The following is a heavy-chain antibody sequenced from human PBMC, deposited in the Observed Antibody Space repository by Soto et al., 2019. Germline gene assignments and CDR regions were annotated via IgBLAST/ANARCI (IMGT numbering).Heavy chain of an antibody. CDR3: AKDVNSWYVSPFDY. CDR2: ISGSGGST. J-gene: IGHJ4*02. CDR1: GFTFSSYA. V-gene: IGHV3-23*01. Sequence: EVQLLESGGGLVQPGGSLRLSCAASGFTFSSYAMSWVRQAPGKGLEWVSAISGSGGSTYYADSVKGRFTISRDNSKNTLNRQMNSLRAEDTAVYYCAKDVNSWYVSPFDYRGKGTLVTVSS. D-gene: IGHD6-13*01.